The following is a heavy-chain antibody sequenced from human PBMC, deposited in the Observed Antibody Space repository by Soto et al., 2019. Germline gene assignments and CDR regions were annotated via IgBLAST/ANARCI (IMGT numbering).Heavy chain of an antibody. CDR2: LTSGGGS. J-gene: IGHJ4*02. CDR3: ARTDKVNSHSSGWANRFDY. Sequence: EVQLLESGGGLVQPGGSLRLFCAASGFTFSNYAMTWVRQAPGKGLEWVSPLTSGGGSYYGDTVRGRFTISRDNSKSTLYLQMNSLRAEDTAVYYCARTDKVNSHSSGWANRFDYWGQGTLVTVSS. D-gene: IGHD6-19*01. V-gene: IGHV3-23*01. CDR1: GFTFSNYA.